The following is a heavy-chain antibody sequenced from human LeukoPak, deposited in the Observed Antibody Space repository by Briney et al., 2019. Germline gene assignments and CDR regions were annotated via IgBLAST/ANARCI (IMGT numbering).Heavy chain of an antibody. CDR3: ARVGSGSFDY. D-gene: IGHD6-19*01. J-gene: IGHJ4*02. V-gene: IGHV4-59*01. Sequence: SETLSLTCTVSGGSISSYYWSWIRQPPGKGLEWIGYIYYSGITNYNPSLKSRVTISVDTSKNQFSLKLSSVTAADTAVYFCARVGSGSFDYWGQGTLVTVSS. CDR2: IYYSGIT. CDR1: GGSISSYY.